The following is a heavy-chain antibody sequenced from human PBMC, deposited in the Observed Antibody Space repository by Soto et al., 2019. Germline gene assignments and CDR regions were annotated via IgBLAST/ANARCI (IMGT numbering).Heavy chain of an antibody. Sequence: QVQLVESGGGVVQPGRSLRLSCAASGFTFSSYGMHWVHQAPGKGLEWVAVISYDGSNKYYADSVKGRFTISRDNSKNTLYLQMNSLRAEDTAVYYCAKDVDIVVVVAATPLDYWGQGTLVTVSS. V-gene: IGHV3-30*18. J-gene: IGHJ4*02. D-gene: IGHD2-15*01. CDR2: ISYDGSNK. CDR3: AKDVDIVVVVAATPLDY. CDR1: GFTFSSYG.